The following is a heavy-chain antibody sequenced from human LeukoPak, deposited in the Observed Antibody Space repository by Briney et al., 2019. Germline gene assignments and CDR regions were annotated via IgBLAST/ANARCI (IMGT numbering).Heavy chain of an antibody. V-gene: IGHV3-48*03. J-gene: IGHJ6*03. D-gene: IGHD3-10*02. CDR3: AELGITMIGGV. Sequence: GGSLRLSCTASAFSFTTYEMNWVRQAPGKGLEWVSYISSSGSTIYYADSAKGRFTISRDNAKNSLYLQMNSLRAEDTAVYYCAELGITMIGGVWGKGTTVT. CDR1: AFSFTTYE. CDR2: ISSSGSTI.